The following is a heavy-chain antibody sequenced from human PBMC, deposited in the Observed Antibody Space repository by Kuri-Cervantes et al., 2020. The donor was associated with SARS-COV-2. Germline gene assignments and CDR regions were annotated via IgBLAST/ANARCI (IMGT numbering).Heavy chain of an antibody. CDR1: GYTFTGYY. V-gene: IGHV1-2*02. CDR3: ARSLAAAGTSDFDY. D-gene: IGHD6-13*01. J-gene: IGHJ4*02. Sequence: ASVKVSCKASGYTFTGYYMHWVRQAPGPGLEWMGWINPNSGGTNYAQKHQGRVTMTTDTSTSTAYMELRSLRSDDTAVYYCARSLAAAGTSDFDYWGQGTLVTVSS. CDR2: INPNSGGT.